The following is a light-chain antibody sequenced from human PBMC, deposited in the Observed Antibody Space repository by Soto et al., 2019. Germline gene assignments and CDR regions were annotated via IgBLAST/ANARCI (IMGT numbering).Light chain of an antibody. J-gene: IGKJ2*01. CDR1: QSISSE. Sequence: EIVMTQSPATLSVSPGERATLSCRASQSISSELAWYQQKPGQPPRLLIYSASTRATGVPARFTGSGSGSDFTLTISGLQSEDFAVYYCQQCHNWPLTFGQGTRLEI. CDR3: QQCHNWPLT. CDR2: SAS. V-gene: IGKV3-15*01.